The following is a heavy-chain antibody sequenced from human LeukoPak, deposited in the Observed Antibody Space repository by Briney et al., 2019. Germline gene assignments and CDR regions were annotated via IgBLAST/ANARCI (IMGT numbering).Heavy chain of an antibody. J-gene: IGHJ6*02. CDR1: GYTFTDYY. D-gene: IGHD2-2*01. Sequence: ASVKVSRKASGYTFTDYYIHWVRQAPGQGLEWMGWINPSSGGTNYAQKFQGRVTMTRDTPISTAYMELSRLRFDDTAVYYCARVSSAHYFYGMDVWGQGTTVTVSS. CDR2: INPSSGGT. CDR3: ARVSSAHYFYGMDV. V-gene: IGHV1-2*02.